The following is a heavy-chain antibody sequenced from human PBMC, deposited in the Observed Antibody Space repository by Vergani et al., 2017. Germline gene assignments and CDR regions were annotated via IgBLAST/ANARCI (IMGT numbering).Heavy chain of an antibody. V-gene: IGHV1-69*13. Sequence: QVQLVQSGAEVKKPGSSVKVSCKASGGTFSSYAISWVRQAPGQGLKWMGRIIPIFGPANYAQKYQGRVTITADETTGTAYMEMCSLRTEDTAVYYRARDRVMVASAWFDPWGQGTLVTVSS. CDR2: IIPIFGPA. J-gene: IGHJ5*02. D-gene: IGHD4/OR15-4a*01. CDR3: ARDRVMVASAWFDP. CDR1: GGTFSSYA.